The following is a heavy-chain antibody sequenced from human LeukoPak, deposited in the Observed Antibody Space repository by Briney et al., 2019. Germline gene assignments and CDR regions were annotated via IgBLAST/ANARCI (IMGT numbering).Heavy chain of an antibody. V-gene: IGHV3-7*01. Sequence: GGTLRLSCAASGFTFSSYGMSWVRQTPGKGLEWVANIKPDGDEKYYVDSVKGRFTISRDNAKNSLYLQMDSLTAEDTALYYCARDPYYYNSGSFAAFDIWGQGTLVTVSS. D-gene: IGHD3-10*01. CDR3: ARDPYYYNSGSFAAFDI. CDR1: GFTFSSYG. CDR2: IKPDGDEK. J-gene: IGHJ4*02.